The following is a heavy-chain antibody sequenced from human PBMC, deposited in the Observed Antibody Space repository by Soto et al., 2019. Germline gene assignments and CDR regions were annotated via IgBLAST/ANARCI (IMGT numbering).Heavy chain of an antibody. J-gene: IGHJ6*02. D-gene: IGHD6-6*01. V-gene: IGHV1-69*01. Sequence: QVQLVQSGAEVKKPGSSVKVSCKASGGTFSSYAISWVRQAPGQGLEWMGGIIPIFGTANYAQKFQGRVTITADESTSTAYMELSSLRSEDTAVYYCAREGIAARDLVYPRTENNPQYGMDVWGQGTTVTVSS. CDR1: GGTFSSYA. CDR3: AREGIAARDLVYPRTENNPQYGMDV. CDR2: IIPIFGTA.